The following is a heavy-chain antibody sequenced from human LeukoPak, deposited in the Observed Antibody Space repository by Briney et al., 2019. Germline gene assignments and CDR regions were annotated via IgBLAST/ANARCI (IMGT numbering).Heavy chain of an antibody. CDR3: ATGYGSGRGAFDI. J-gene: IGHJ3*02. V-gene: IGHV5-51*01. Sequence: PGESLKISCVGSGYSFISYWIAWVRQMPGKGLEWMGIIYPGDSDTTYSPSFQGQVTISADKSISTAYLQWSSLKASDTAIYCCATGYGSGRGAFDIWGQGTMVSVSS. D-gene: IGHD6-19*01. CDR1: GYSFISYW. CDR2: IYPGDSDT.